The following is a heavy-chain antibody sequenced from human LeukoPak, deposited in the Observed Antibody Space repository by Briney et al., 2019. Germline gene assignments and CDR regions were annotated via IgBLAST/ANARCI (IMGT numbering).Heavy chain of an antibody. J-gene: IGHJ4*02. D-gene: IGHD1-26*01. CDR3: ARDNPRGSYYGDSDY. V-gene: IGHV1-3*01. CDR2: INAGNGNT. Sequence: ASVKVSCKASGYTFTSYAMHWMRQAPGQRLEWMGWINAGNGNTKYSQKFQGRVTITRDTSASTAYMELSSLRSEDTAVYYCARDNPRGSYYGDSDYWGQGTLVTVSS. CDR1: GYTFTSYA.